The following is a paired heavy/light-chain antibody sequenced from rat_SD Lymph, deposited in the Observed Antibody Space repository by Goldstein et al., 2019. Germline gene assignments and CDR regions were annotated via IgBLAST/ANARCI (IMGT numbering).Heavy chain of an antibody. Sequence: QVSLKESGPGILQPFQTLSLTCSFSGFSLGTSNMGVGWIRQTSGKGLEYLATIWWDDDKYFNPSLNSRLTVSKDTSNNQAFLKITSVDTADTGTYYCTQTTRVSDWFAYWGQGTLVTVSS. CDR1: GFSLGTSNMG. CDR2: IWWDDDK. D-gene: IGHD1-4*01. J-gene: IGHJ3*01. V-gene: IGHV8-16*01. CDR3: TQTTRVSDWFAY.
Light chain of an antibody. V-gene: IGKV3S9*01. CDR1: ESVSTL. Sequence: DTVLTQSPALAVSPGERVTISCRASESVSTLMHWYQQKPGQQPKLLIYLASNLESGVPARFSGSGSGTDFTLTIDPVEADDTATYYCQQSWNDPLTFGSGTKLEIK. CDR2: LAS. CDR3: QQSWNDPLT. J-gene: IGKJ5*01.